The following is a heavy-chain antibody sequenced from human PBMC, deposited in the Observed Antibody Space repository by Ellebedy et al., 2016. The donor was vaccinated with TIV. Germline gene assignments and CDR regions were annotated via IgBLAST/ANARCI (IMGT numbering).Heavy chain of an antibody. J-gene: IGHJ4*02. D-gene: IGHD4/OR15-4a*01. CDR1: GFTFSSYW. CDR2: IKQDGSEK. Sequence: GESLKISCAASGFTFSSYWMSWVRQAPGKGLEWVANIKQDGSEKYYVDSVKGRFTISRDNAKNSLYLQMNSLRAEDTAVYYCAYGAGTYFGWGQGTLVTVSS. CDR3: AYGAGTYFG. V-gene: IGHV3-7*01.